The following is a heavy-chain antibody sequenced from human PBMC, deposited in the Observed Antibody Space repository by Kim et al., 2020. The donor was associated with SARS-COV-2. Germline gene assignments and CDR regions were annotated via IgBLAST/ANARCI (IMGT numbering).Heavy chain of an antibody. CDR3: AREAEGYSSGWLYYYYGMDV. Sequence: ASVKVSCKASGYTFTSYGISWVRQAPGQGLEWMGWISAYNGNTNYAQKLQGRVTMTTDTSTSTAYMELRSLRSDDTAVYYCAREAEGYSSGWLYYYYGMDVWGQGTTVTVSS. D-gene: IGHD6-19*01. CDR1: GYTFTSYG. V-gene: IGHV1-18*01. J-gene: IGHJ6*02. CDR2: ISAYNGNT.